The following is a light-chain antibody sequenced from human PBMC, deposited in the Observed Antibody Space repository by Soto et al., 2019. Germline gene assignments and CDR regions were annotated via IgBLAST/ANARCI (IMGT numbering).Light chain of an antibody. V-gene: IGLV1-47*02. Sequence: QPVLTQPPSASGTPGQRVTISCSGSSSNIGSNYVYWYQQLPGTAPKLLIYNNNQRPSGVPDRFSGSKSGTSASLAISGLRSEDEADYYCAAWDDSLSGFVFGTGTKLTVL. CDR2: NNN. CDR3: AAWDDSLSGFV. J-gene: IGLJ1*01. CDR1: SSNIGSNY.